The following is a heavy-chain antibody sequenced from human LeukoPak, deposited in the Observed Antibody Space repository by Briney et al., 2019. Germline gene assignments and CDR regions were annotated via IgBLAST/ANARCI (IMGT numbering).Heavy chain of an antibody. Sequence: GASVKVSCKASGYTFTGYYMHWVRQAPGQGLEWMGWINPNSGGTNYAQKFQGRVTMTRDTSISTAYMELSRLRSDDTAVYYCAGQQLGTNTNWFDPWGQGTLVTVSS. V-gene: IGHV1-2*02. CDR3: AGQQLGTNTNWFDP. D-gene: IGHD6-13*01. CDR1: GYTFTGYY. J-gene: IGHJ5*02. CDR2: INPNSGGT.